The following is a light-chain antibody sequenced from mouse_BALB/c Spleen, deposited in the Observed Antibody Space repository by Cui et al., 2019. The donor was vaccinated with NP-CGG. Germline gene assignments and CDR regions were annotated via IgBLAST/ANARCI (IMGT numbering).Light chain of an antibody. CDR1: TGAVTTSNY. J-gene: IGLJ1*01. CDR2: GTN. CDR3: ALWYSNHWV. V-gene: IGLV1*01. Sequence: QAVVPQESALTTSPGETVTLTCRPSTGAVTTSNYANWVQEKPDHLFTGLMGGTNNRAPGVPARFSGFLIGDKAALTITGAQTEDEAIYFCALWYSNHWVFGGGTRLTVL.